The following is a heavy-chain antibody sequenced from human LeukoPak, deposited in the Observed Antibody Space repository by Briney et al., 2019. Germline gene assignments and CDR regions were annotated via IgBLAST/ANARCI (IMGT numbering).Heavy chain of an antibody. V-gene: IGHV4-59*01. CDR2: IYYSGST. D-gene: IGHD6-19*01. J-gene: IGHJ4*02. CDR1: GGSISSYY. Sequence: SSETLSLTCTVSGGSISSYYWSWIRQPPGKGLEWIGYIYYSGSTNYNPSLTSRVTISVDTSKNQFSLKLSSVTAADTAVYYCARASSGWYGVDYWGQGTLVTVSS. CDR3: ARASSGWYGVDY.